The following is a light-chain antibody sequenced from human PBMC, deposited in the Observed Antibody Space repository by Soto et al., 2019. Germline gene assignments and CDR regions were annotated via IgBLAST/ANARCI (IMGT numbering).Light chain of an antibody. CDR3: QVWDISSGNVV. J-gene: IGLJ3*02. V-gene: IGLV3-21*01. CDR1: NIGSKS. Sequence: SYELTQPPSVSVAPGKTASVACGGSNIGSKSVHWYQKKSGQAPVLVMYYDSDRPSGIPERFAGSNSGNTATLTISRVAAGNEADYACQVWDISSGNVVFGGGTKLTVL. CDR2: YDS.